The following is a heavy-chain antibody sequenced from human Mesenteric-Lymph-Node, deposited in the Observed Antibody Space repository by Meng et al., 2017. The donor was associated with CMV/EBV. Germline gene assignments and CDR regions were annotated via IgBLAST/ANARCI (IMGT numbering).Heavy chain of an antibody. J-gene: IGHJ3*01. CDR2: IYPGDSDT. CDR3: ARHAVYYDSRGYSAFYV. D-gene: IGHD3-22*01. CDR1: YW. V-gene: IGHV5-51*01. Sequence: YWIGWVRQMPGKGLECMGIIYPGDSDTTYSPSFQGQVTISADKSISTAYLQWSSLKASDTAIYYCARHAVYYDSRGYSAFYVWGQGTMVTVSS.